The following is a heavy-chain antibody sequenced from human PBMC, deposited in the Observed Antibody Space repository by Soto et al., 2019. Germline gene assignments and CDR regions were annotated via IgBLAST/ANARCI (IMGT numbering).Heavy chain of an antibody. D-gene: IGHD2-2*01. CDR1: GYTFTSYG. Sequence: ASVKVSCKASGYTFTSYGIIWVRQAPGQGLEWMGWISAYNGNTNYAQKLQGRVTMTTDTSTSTAYMELRSLRSDDTAVYYCARDALGYCSSTSCYRPPNPREYYYYYMAFRGRGTTVTGSS. CDR3: ARDALGYCSSTSCYRPPNPREYYYYYMAF. V-gene: IGHV1-18*01. CDR2: ISAYNGNT. J-gene: IGHJ6*03.